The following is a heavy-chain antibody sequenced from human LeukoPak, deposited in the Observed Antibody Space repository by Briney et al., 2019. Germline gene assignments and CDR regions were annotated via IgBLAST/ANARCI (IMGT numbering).Heavy chain of an antibody. Sequence: SQTLSLTCTVSGGSISSGGYYWSWIRQHPGKGLEWIGYIYYSGSTYYNPFLKSRVTISVDTSKNQFSLKLSSVTAADTAVYYCARSYPGLYYYGMDVWGKGTTVTVSS. CDR3: ARSYPGLYYYGMDV. V-gene: IGHV4-31*03. D-gene: IGHD2-2*02. J-gene: IGHJ6*04. CDR1: GGSISSGGYY. CDR2: IYYSGST.